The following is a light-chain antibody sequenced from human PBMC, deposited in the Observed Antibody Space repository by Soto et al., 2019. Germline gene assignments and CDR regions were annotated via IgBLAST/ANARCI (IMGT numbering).Light chain of an antibody. CDR1: QTGGVR. Sequence: EIVLTQSPATLSASPGEIATLSCRASQTGGVRLAGYQHKRGQAPRVLSNEASNRAAGVPGRFSGSGSGTDFTLTSTRLEPEDFAFYYCHQRQRGTRTFGQGTKVDIK. J-gene: IGKJ1*01. CDR3: HQRQRGTRT. V-gene: IGKV3-11*01. CDR2: EAS.